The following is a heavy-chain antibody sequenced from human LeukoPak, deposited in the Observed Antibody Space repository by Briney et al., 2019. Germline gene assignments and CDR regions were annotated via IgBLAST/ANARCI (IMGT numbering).Heavy chain of an antibody. CDR1: GYTFRTYT. D-gene: IGHD3-9*01. CDR3: AKGPRYSED. Sequence: GGSLRLSCAASGYTFRTYTMRWVRQAPGKGLEWVSAISGSGGNTYYLDSVKGRFTISRDNSKNTLYLQMNSLRADDTAAYYCAKGPRYSEDWGQGTLVTVSS. CDR2: ISGSGGNT. J-gene: IGHJ4*02. V-gene: IGHV3-23*01.